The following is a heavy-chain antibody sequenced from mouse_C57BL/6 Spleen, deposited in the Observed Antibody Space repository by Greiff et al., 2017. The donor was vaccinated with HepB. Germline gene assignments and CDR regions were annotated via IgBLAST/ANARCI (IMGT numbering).Heavy chain of an antibody. CDR3: TTGYGSTFDY. CDR2: IDPENGDT. D-gene: IGHD1-1*01. CDR1: GFNIKDYY. Sequence: EVQLQQSGAELVRPGASVKLSCTASGFNIKDYYMHWVKQRPEQGLEWIGWIDPENGDTEYASKFQGKATITADTSSNTAYLQLSSLTSEDTAVYYCTTGYGSTFDYWGQGTTLTVSS. V-gene: IGHV14-4*01. J-gene: IGHJ2*01.